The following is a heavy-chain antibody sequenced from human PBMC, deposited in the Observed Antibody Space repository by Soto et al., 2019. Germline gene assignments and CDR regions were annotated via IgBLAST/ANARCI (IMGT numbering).Heavy chain of an antibody. CDR2: ISSSSSTI. J-gene: IGHJ4*02. V-gene: IGHV3-21*01. D-gene: IGHD5-12*01. CDR3: ARALPSLTDVDIVATPFDY. CDR1: GFTFSSYS. Sequence: EVQLVESGGGLVKPGGSLRLSCAASGFTFSSYSMNWVRQAPGKGLEWVSSISSSSSTIYYADSVKGRFTISRDNAKNSLYLQMNSLRDEDTAVYYCARALPSLTDVDIVATPFDYWGQGTLVTVSS.